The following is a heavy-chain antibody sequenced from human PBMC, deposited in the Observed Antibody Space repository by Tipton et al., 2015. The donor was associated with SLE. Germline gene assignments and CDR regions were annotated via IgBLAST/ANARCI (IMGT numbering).Heavy chain of an antibody. D-gene: IGHD3-3*01. Sequence: LRLSCTVSGGSISGYYWSWIRQPPGKGLEWIGEINHSGSTNYNPSLKSRVTISVDTSKNQFSLKLSSVTAADTAVYYCARGGGYDFWSGYHDAFDIWGQGTMVTVSS. J-gene: IGHJ3*02. CDR2: INHSGST. CDR3: ARGGGYDFWSGYHDAFDI. V-gene: IGHV4-34*01. CDR1: GGSISGYY.